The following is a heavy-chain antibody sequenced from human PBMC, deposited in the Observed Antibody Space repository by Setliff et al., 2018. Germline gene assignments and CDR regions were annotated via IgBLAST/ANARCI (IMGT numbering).Heavy chain of an antibody. V-gene: IGHV1-46*01. D-gene: IGHD3-22*01. CDR1: GYTFTSYY. CDR3: ARGRDPAYYYDSGGYYWDY. Sequence: ASVKVSCKASGYTFTSYYMNWVRQAPGQGLEWMGIINPRGGSTSHAQKFQGRVTMTTDTSTSTAYMELRSLRSDDTAVYYCARGRDPAYYYDSGGYYWDYWGQGTLVTVSS. J-gene: IGHJ4*02. CDR2: INPRGGST.